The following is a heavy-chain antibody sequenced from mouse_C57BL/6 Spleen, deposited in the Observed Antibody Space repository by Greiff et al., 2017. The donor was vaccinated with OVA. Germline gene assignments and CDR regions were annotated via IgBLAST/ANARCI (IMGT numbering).Heavy chain of an antibody. D-gene: IGHD1-1*01. CDR1: GFTFSDYG. CDR2: ISSGSSTI. J-gene: IGHJ2*01. V-gene: IGHV5-17*01. CDR3: ARRRYYYGDFDC. Sequence: EVHLVESGGGLVKPGGSLKLSCAASGFTFSDYGMHWVRQAPEKGLEWVAYISSGSSTIYYADTVKGRFTISRDKAKNTRFLQMTSLRSEDAAMCYCARRRYYYGDFDCWGQGTTLTVSS.